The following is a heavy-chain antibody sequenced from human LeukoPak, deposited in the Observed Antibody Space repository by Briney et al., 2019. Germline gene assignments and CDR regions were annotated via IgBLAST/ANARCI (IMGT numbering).Heavy chain of an antibody. CDR3: ARGRYYYDSSSFGY. D-gene: IGHD3-22*01. J-gene: IGHJ4*02. Sequence: GASVTVSCKASGYTFTIYGISWVRQAPGQGLEWMGWISAYNGNTNYAQKLQGRVTMTTDTSTSTAYMELRSLRSDDTAVYYCARGRYYYDSSSFGYWGQGTLVTVSS. CDR1: GYTFTIYG. CDR2: ISAYNGNT. V-gene: IGHV1-18*01.